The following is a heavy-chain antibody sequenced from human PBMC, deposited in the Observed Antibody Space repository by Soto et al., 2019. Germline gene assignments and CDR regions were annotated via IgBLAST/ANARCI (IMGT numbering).Heavy chain of an antibody. D-gene: IGHD5-12*01. V-gene: IGHV4-59*01. CDR1: GASISSYY. CDR2: IYYSGST. CDR3: ARVGGYPLGAFDI. Sequence: PSETLSLTCTVSGASISSYYWTWIRQPPGRGLEWIGYIYYSGSTNYNPSLKSRVTISVDTSKNQFSLKLSSVTAADTAVYYCARVGGYPLGAFDIWGQGTMVTVSS. J-gene: IGHJ3*02.